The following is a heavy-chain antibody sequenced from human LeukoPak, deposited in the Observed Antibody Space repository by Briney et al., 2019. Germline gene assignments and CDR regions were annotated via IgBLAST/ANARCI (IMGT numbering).Heavy chain of an antibody. Sequence: SQTLSLTCAISGDSVSSNSAAWNWIRQSPSRGLEWLGRTYYRSKWYNDYAVSVKSRITINPDTSKNQFSLQLNSVTPEDTAVYYCARWSQNCTNGVCYAFDIWGQGTMVTVSS. CDR1: GDSVSSNSAA. CDR3: ARWSQNCTNGVCYAFDI. V-gene: IGHV6-1*01. J-gene: IGHJ3*02. D-gene: IGHD2-8*01. CDR2: TYYRSKWYN.